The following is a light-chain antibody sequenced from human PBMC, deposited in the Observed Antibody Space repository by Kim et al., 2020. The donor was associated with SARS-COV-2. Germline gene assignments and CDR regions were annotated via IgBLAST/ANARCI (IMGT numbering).Light chain of an antibody. Sequence: VSPGQTASVTCSGDKLGDKYACWYQQKPGQSPVLVIYQDSKRPSGIPERFSGSNSGNTATLTISGTQAMDEADYYCQAWDSSTAVFGGGTKLTVL. CDR3: QAWDSSTAV. CDR1: KLGDKY. CDR2: QDS. J-gene: IGLJ3*02. V-gene: IGLV3-1*01.